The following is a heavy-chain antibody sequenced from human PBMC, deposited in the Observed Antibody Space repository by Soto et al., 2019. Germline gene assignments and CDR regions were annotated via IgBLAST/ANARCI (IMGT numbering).Heavy chain of an antibody. CDR1: GGSISSGGYS. Sequence: TLSLTSAVSGGSISSGGYSWSWIRQPPGKGLEWIGYIYHSGSTYYNPSLKSRVTISVDRSKHQFSLKLSSVTAADTAVYYCAREVAAAGFYFDYWGQGTLVTVSS. V-gene: IGHV4-30-2*01. D-gene: IGHD6-13*01. CDR2: IYHSGST. CDR3: AREVAAAGFYFDY. J-gene: IGHJ4*02.